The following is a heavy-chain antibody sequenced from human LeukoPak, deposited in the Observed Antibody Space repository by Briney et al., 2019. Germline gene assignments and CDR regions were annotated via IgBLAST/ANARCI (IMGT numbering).Heavy chain of an antibody. CDR3: ARWNDPTQNYYHYGMDV. CDR2: INPNSGGS. CDR1: GYRFSGYY. V-gene: IGHV1-2*02. D-gene: IGHD1-1*01. J-gene: IGHJ6*02. Sequence: AASVKVSCKASGYRFSGYYMYWVRQAPGQGLEWMGWINPNSGGSKYAQKSQGRVTMTRDTSISTAYMELNSLRSDDTAVYYCARWNDPTQNYYHYGMDVWGQGTTVTVSS.